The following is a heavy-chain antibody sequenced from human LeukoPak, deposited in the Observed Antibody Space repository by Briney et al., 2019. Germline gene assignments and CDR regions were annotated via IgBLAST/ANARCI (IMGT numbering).Heavy chain of an antibody. J-gene: IGHJ4*02. CDR3: AKGGRTITMIVVSYFDY. Sequence: GGSLRLSCAASGFTFSSYAMSWVRQAPGKGLEWVSAISGSGGSTYYADSVKGRFTISRDNSKNTLYQQMNSLRAEDTAVYYCAKGGRTITMIVVSYFDYWGQGTLVTVSS. D-gene: IGHD3-22*01. CDR2: ISGSGGST. CDR1: GFTFSSYA. V-gene: IGHV3-23*01.